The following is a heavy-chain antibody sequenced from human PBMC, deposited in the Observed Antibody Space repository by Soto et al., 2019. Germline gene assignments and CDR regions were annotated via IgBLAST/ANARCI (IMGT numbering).Heavy chain of an antibody. Sequence: QVQLQESGPGLLKPSETLSLTCTVSGGSITSYYWSWIRQSPGKGLEWLGYIYYSGSPNYNPSLKSRVTIALDTSNKQSSLKLTSVTAADTAVYYCARVVGPRSNWYDYWGQGALVTVSS. D-gene: IGHD1-26*01. CDR3: ARVVGPRSNWYDY. V-gene: IGHV4-59*01. J-gene: IGHJ5*01. CDR1: GGSITSYY. CDR2: IYYSGSP.